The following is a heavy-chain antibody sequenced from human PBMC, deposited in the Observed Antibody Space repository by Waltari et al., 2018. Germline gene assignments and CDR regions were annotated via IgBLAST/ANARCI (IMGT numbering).Heavy chain of an antibody. J-gene: IGHJ3*02. CDR1: GGSFSAYY. CDR3: ARAASSGSHTAGNAFDI. Sequence: QVQLQQWGAGLLKPSETLSLTCAVYGGSFSAYYWRWIRQPPGKGLEWIGEINHSGSTNYNPSLKSRVTISVDTSKNQFSLKLSSVTAADTDVYYCARAASSGSHTAGNAFDIWGQGTMVTVSS. V-gene: IGHV4-34*01. CDR2: INHSGST. D-gene: IGHD1-26*01.